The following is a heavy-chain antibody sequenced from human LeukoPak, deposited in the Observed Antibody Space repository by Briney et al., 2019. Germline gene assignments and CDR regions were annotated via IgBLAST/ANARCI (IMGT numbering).Heavy chain of an antibody. CDR1: GFTFSSYS. D-gene: IGHD3-10*01. V-gene: IGHV3-33*01. Sequence: GGSLRLSCAASGFTFSSYSMNWVRQAPGKGLEWVAVIWYDGSNKYYADSVKGRFTISRDNSKNTLYLQMNSLRAEDTAVYYCARDRGDYGSGGNWFDPWGQGTLVTVSS. CDR3: ARDRGDYGSGGNWFDP. J-gene: IGHJ5*02. CDR2: IWYDGSNK.